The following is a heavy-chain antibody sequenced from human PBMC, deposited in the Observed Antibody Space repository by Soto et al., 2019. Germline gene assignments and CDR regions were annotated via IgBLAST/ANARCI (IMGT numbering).Heavy chain of an antibody. V-gene: IGHV3-23*01. D-gene: IGHD4-17*01. J-gene: IGHJ3*02. CDR3: APPRGYGVFDAYDI. CDR2: ISRDGCDI. CDR1: AFTFSTHA. Sequence: SMSPSWAPAAFTFSTHAMSWVRQPPGKGVEGVSSISRDGCDIYYADSVKGRFTIARDNSKRIHFLQMNSMRTEDTAVYYCAPPRGYGVFDAYDIWGQGAMGNVSS.